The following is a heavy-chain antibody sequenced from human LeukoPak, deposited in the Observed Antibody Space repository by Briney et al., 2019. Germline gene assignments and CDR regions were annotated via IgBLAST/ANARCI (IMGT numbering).Heavy chain of an antibody. J-gene: IGHJ6*02. D-gene: IGHD2-15*01. CDR3: ARDITLLGYCSGGSCYKIHYGMDV. CDR1: GYTFTGYY. V-gene: IGHV1-2*02. Sequence: ASVKVSCKASGYTFTGYYIHWVRQAPGQGLEWMGWINPNSGGTNYAQKFQGRVTMTRDTSISTAYMELSRLRSDDTAVYYCARDITLLGYCSGGSCYKIHYGMDVWGQGTTVTVSS. CDR2: INPNSGGT.